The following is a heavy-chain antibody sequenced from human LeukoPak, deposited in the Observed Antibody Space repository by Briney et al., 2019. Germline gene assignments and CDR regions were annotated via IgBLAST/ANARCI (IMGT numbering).Heavy chain of an antibody. CDR3: AREGDFWSGYLINWFDP. V-gene: IGHV3-48*01. D-gene: IGHD3-3*01. J-gene: IGHJ5*02. CDR1: GFTFSSYS. CDR2: ISSSSSTI. Sequence: GGSLRLSCAASGFTFSSYSMNWVRQAPGKGLEWVSYISSSSSTIYYADSVKGRFTISRDNAKNSLYLQMNSLRAEDTAVYYCAREGDFWSGYLINWFDPWGQGTLVTVSS.